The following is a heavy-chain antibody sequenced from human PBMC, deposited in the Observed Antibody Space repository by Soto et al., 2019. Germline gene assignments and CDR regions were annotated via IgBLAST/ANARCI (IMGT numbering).Heavy chain of an antibody. CDR2: INSDGTIA. CDR3: ARAMTSVGAAAKGDF. J-gene: IGHJ4*02. D-gene: IGHD1-26*01. V-gene: IGHV3-74*01. Sequence: EVQLLESGGGLILPGGSLRLSCAASGFTFNTHWMYWVRQVPGKGLVWVSRINSDGTIADYADSVKGPFTISRDNPKNTLYLQMNSLSPEDTAFYYWARAMTSVGAAAKGDFWGQGTLVTVSS. CDR1: GFTFNTHW.